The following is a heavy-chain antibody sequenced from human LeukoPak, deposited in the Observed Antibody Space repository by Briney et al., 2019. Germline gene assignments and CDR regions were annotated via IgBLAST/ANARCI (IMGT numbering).Heavy chain of an antibody. D-gene: IGHD6-19*01. V-gene: IGHV4-34*01. CDR3: ASNCGWYGPTWFDP. Sequence: SETLSLTCAVYGGSFSGYYWSWIRQPPGKGLEWIEEINHSGSTNYNPSLKSRVTISVDTSKNQFSLKLSSVTAADTAVYYCASNCGWYGPTWFDPWGQGTLVTVSS. J-gene: IGHJ5*02. CDR1: GGSFSGYY. CDR2: INHSGST.